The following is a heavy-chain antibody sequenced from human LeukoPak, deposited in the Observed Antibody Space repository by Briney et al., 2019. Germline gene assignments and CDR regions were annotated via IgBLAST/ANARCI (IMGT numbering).Heavy chain of an antibody. CDR3: ARGRPPPGRVVVVPGNHKTSPEVRFWFDP. Sequence: PSETLSLTCAVSGGSISSGGYSWSWIRQPPGKGLEWIGYIYHSGSTYYNPSLKSRVTISVDRSKNQFSLKLSSVTAADTAVYYCARGRPPPGRVVVVPGNHKTSPEVRFWFDPWGQGTLVTVSS. CDR1: GGSISSGGYS. D-gene: IGHD2-2*01. CDR2: IYHSGST. J-gene: IGHJ5*02. V-gene: IGHV4-30-2*01.